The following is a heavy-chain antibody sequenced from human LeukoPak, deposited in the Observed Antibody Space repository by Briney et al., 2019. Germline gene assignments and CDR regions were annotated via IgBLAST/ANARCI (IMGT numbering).Heavy chain of an antibody. CDR2: ISWNSGSI. V-gene: IGHV3-9*01. CDR3: AKNHRGVGIAAAVDY. J-gene: IGHJ4*02. Sequence: SLRLSCAASGFTFDDYAMHWVRQAPGKGLEWVSGISWNSGSIGYADSVKGRFTISRDNAKNSLYLQMNSLRAEDTALYYCAKNHRGVGIAAAVDYWGQGTLVTVSS. CDR1: GFTFDDYA. D-gene: IGHD6-13*01.